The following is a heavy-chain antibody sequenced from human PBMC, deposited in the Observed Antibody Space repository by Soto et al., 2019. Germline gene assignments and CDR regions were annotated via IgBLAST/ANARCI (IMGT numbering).Heavy chain of an antibody. CDR2: IDWDDDK. CDR3: ARMFHCSGGSCPFDY. D-gene: IGHD2-15*01. Sequence: SGPTLVNPTQPLTLTCTFSGSSLSTSGMRVSWIRQPPGKALEWLARIDWDDDKFYNTSLKTRLTISKDSSKNQVVLTMTNMDPVDTATYYCARMFHCSGGSCPFDYWGQGALVTVSS. CDR1: GSSLSTSGMR. V-gene: IGHV2-70*04. J-gene: IGHJ4*02.